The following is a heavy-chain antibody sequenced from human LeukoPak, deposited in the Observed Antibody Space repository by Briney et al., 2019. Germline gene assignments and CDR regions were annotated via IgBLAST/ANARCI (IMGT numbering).Heavy chain of an antibody. Sequence: SETLSLTCTVSGGSMTGSYWSWIRQSPGKGLEWIGYIYYSGTTNYNPPLKSRVTISVDTSKNQFSLKLTSVTAADTAVYFCARGGWSLDLWGRGTLVAVSS. CDR2: IYYSGTT. CDR1: GGSMTGSY. D-gene: IGHD1-26*01. CDR3: ARGGWSLDL. J-gene: IGHJ2*01. V-gene: IGHV4-59*01.